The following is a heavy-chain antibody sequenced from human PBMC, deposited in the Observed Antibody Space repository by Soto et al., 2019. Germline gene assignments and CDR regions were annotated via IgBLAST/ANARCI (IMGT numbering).Heavy chain of an antibody. CDR3: ERDLGETTTDY. CDR1: GYTFTGYY. V-gene: IGHV1-2*02. J-gene: IGHJ4*02. CDR2: INPNSGGT. Sequence: ASVKVSCKASGYTFTGYYMHWVRQAPGQGLEWMGWINPNSGGTNYAQKLQGRVTMTTDTSTSTAYMELRSLRSDDTAVYYCERDLGETTTDYWGQGTLVTVSS. D-gene: IGHD4-4*01.